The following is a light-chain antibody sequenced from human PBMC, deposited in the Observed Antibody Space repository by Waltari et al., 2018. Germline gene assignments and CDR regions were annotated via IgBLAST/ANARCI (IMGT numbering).Light chain of an antibody. V-gene: IGLV2-11*01. CDR3: CSYAGPFSWV. J-gene: IGLJ3*02. Sequence: QSALTQPRSVSGSPGQSVTLSCTGTRSDVGDYVSWYQQHPGKGPKLMIYGAIKRPSGVPDRFSGSRSGSTASLTISGLQAEDEADYYCCSYAGPFSWVFGGGTKLTVL. CDR1: RSDVGDY. CDR2: GAI.